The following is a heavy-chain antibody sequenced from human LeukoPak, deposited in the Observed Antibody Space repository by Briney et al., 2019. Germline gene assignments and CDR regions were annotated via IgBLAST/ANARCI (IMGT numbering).Heavy chain of an antibody. Sequence: SETLSLTCAVSGGSISSSNWWSWVRQPPGKGLEWIGEIYHSGSTNYNPSLKSRVTISVDKSKNQFSLKLSSVTAADTAVYYCASSYSSGWYNWFDYWGQGTLVTVSS. CDR3: ASSYSSGWYNWFDY. D-gene: IGHD6-19*01. V-gene: IGHV4-4*02. CDR2: IYHSGST. J-gene: IGHJ5*01. CDR1: GGSISSSNW.